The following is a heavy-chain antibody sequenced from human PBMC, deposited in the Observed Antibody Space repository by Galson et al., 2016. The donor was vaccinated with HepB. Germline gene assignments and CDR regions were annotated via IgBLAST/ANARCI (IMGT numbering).Heavy chain of an antibody. J-gene: IGHJ6*02. CDR2: INPSGGGT. CDR3: ASSGSWRYFYGMDV. CDR1: GFTFTSNY. V-gene: IGHV1-46*01. Sequence: SVKVSCKASGFTFTSNYMHWVRQAPGQGLEWMGIINPSGGGTTYARKFQGRVTMTRDTSTSTVYMELRGLTSDDTAVYYCASSGSWRYFYGMDVWGQGTTVTVSS. D-gene: IGHD3-22*01.